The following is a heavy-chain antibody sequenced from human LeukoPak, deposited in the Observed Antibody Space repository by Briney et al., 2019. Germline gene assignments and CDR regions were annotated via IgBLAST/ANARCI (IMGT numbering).Heavy chain of an antibody. CDR2: IIPIFGTA. D-gene: IGHD4-17*01. V-gene: IGHV1-69*13. J-gene: IGHJ6*02. CDR3: ARFTVTNPTFYYYGMDV. CDR1: GGTFSSYA. Sequence: SVKVSCKASGGTFSSYAISWVRQAPGQGLEWMGGIIPIFGTANYAQKFQGRVTITADESTSTAYMELSSLRSEYTTVYYCARFTVTNPTFYYYGMDVWGQGTTVTVSS.